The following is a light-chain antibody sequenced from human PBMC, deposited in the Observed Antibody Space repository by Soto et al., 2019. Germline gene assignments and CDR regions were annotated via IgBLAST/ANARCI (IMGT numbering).Light chain of an antibody. J-gene: IGLJ1*01. CDR2: DVS. CDR3: GSYIITGTYV. V-gene: IGLV2-14*03. Sequence: QSALTQPASVSGSPGQSITISCTGTSSDIGSYNYVSWYQQHPGKAHKLIIYDVSNRPSGVSDRFSGSKSGNTASLTISGLQAEDEADYYCGSYIITGTYVFGTGTKVTVL. CDR1: SSDIGSYNY.